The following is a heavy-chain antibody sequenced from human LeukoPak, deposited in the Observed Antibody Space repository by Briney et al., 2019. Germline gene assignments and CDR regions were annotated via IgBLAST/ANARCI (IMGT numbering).Heavy chain of an antibody. CDR2: INPSGGST. V-gene: IGHV1-46*01. J-gene: IGHJ5*02. D-gene: IGHD3-10*01. Sequence: GASVKVSCKASGYTFTSYYMHWARQAPGQGLEWMGIINPSGGSTSYAQKFQGRVTMTRDTSMSTVYMELSSLRSEDTAVYYCARVDTMVRGVIFGFDPWGQGTLVTVSS. CDR1: GYTFTSYY. CDR3: ARVDTMVRGVIFGFDP.